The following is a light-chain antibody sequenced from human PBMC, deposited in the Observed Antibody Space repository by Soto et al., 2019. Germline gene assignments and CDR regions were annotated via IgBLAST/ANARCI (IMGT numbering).Light chain of an antibody. Sequence: DIQVTQSPSSLSASVGDRVTITCRASQSINTYLNWYQQKPGKAPKLLIHTASNLQSGVTSRFRGSGSGTDVTLTISCLEPEDFATYYCQQTYTTLSVGGGTKVEI. J-gene: IGKJ4*01. CDR3: QQTYTTLS. CDR1: QSINTY. V-gene: IGKV1-39*01. CDR2: TAS.